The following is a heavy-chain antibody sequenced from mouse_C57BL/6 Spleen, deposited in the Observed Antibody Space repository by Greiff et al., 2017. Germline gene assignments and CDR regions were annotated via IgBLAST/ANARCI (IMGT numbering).Heavy chain of an antibody. J-gene: IGHJ1*03. Sequence: EVNVVESEGGLVQPGSSMKLSCTASGFTFSDYYMAWVRQVPEKGLEWVANINYDGSSTYSLDSLKSRFIISRDNAKNILYLQMSGLKSEDTATYYCARGEDGTWYFDVWGTGTTVTVSS. CDR2: INYDGSST. CDR1: GFTFSDYY. V-gene: IGHV5-16*01. CDR3: ARGEDGTWYFDV.